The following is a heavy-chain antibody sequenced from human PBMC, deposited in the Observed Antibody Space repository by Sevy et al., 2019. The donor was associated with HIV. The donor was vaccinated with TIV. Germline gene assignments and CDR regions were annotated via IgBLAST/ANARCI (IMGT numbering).Heavy chain of an antibody. Sequence: SETLSITCTVSGGSIGSNSFYWGWIRQPPGKELEWIGTVSYGGSTYYNPSLRSRVTISVDASKKQFSLKLSSVTAADTAVYYCARQKVRSAYYYDTSGRQGKADFDSRGQGTLVTVSS. D-gene: IGHD3-22*01. V-gene: IGHV4-39*01. CDR1: GGSIGSNSFY. CDR2: VSYGGST. J-gene: IGHJ5*01. CDR3: ARQKVRSAYYYDTSGRQGKADFDS.